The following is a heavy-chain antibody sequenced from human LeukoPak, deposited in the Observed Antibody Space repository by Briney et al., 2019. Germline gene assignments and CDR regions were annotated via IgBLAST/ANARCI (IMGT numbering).Heavy chain of an antibody. V-gene: IGHV1-2*02. CDR2: INPNSGGT. J-gene: IGHJ4*02. D-gene: IGHD5-18*01. CDR1: GYTFTGYH. CDR3: ARDRDSYGASHVDY. Sequence: ASVKVSCKASGYTFTGYHMDWVRQAPGQGLEWMGWINPNSGGTNYAQNFQGRVTMTRDTSISTAYMELSRLRSDDTAVYYCARDRDSYGASHVDYWGQGPLVTVSS.